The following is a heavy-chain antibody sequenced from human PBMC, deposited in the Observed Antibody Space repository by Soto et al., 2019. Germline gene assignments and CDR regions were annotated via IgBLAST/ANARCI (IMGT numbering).Heavy chain of an antibody. V-gene: IGHV3-73*01. CDR2: IRSKANSYAT. CDR1: GFTFSGSA. J-gene: IGHJ4*02. CDR3: TRQNGSGSSLGY. Sequence: GGSLRLSCAASGFTFSGSAMHWVRQASGKGLEWVGRIRSKANSYATAYAASVKGRFTISRDDSKNTAYLQMNSLKTEDTAVYYCTRQNGSGSSLGYWGQGTLVTVSS. D-gene: IGHD3-10*01.